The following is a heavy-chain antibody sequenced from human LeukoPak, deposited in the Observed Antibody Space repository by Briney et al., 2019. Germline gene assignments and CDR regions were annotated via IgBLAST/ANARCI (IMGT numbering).Heavy chain of an antibody. CDR2: THYTGST. Sequence: PSETLSLTCTVSGGSISSYYWSWIRQPPGKGLEWIGFTHYTGSTHYNPSLKSRVTISVDTSKNQLSLKLSSVAAADTAVYYCARDLDNSGWYVFDYWSQGNLVTVSS. J-gene: IGHJ4*02. V-gene: IGHV4-59*01. CDR3: ARDLDNSGWYVFDY. D-gene: IGHD6-19*01. CDR1: GGSISSYY.